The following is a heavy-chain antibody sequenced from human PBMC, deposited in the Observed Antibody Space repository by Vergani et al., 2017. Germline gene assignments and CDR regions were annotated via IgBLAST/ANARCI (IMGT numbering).Heavy chain of an antibody. CDR3: ARENPWLGSAFDY. D-gene: IGHD6-19*01. CDR1: GGSISSYY. Sequence: QVQLQESGPGLVKPSETLSLTCTVSGGSISSYYWSWIRQPPGKGLEWIGYIYYSGSTNYNPSLKSRVTISVDRSKNQFSLKLSSVTAADTAVYYCARENPWLGSAFDYWGQGTLVTVSS. J-gene: IGHJ4*02. V-gene: IGHV4-59*12. CDR2: IYYSGST.